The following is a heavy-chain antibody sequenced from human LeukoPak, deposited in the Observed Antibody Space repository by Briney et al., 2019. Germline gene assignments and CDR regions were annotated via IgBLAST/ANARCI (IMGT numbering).Heavy chain of an antibody. D-gene: IGHD3-3*01. V-gene: IGHV4-30-4*08. Sequence: TSQTLSLTCTVSGGSISSGDYYWSWIRQPPGKGLEWIGYIYYSGSTYYNPSLKSRVTISVDTSKNQFSLKLSSVTAADTAVYYCAREAFGVANYFDYWGQGTLVTVSS. CDR2: IYYSGST. J-gene: IGHJ4*02. CDR3: AREAFGVANYFDY. CDR1: GGSISSGDYY.